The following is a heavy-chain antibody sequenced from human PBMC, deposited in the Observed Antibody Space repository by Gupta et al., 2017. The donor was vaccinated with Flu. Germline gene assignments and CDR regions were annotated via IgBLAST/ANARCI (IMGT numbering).Heavy chain of an antibody. CDR3: AGLYDYLYY. CDR2: IWYDGSNK. V-gene: IGHV3-33*01. D-gene: IGHD3-10*01. J-gene: IGHJ4*02. CDR1: GFTFSSYG. Sequence: QVQLVESGGGVVQPGRSLRLSCAASGFTFSSYGMHWVRQAPGKGLEWVAVIWYDGSNKYYADSVKGRFTISRDNSKNTLYLQMNSLRAEDTAVYYCAGLYDYLYYWGQGTLVTVSS.